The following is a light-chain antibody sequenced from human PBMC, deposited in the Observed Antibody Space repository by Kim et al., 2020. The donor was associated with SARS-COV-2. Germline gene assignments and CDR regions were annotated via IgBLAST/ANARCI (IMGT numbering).Light chain of an antibody. J-gene: IGLJ2*01. CDR2: EVT. Sequence: QSALTQPPSASGSPGQSVTISCTGTSRDVGGYNYVSWYQQHPGKAPKLMIYEVTKRPSGVPDRFSGSKSGNTASLTVSGLQAADEADYYCSSYGGNNKLVFGGGTQLTVL. V-gene: IGLV2-8*01. CDR1: SRDVGGYNY. CDR3: SSYGGNNKLV.